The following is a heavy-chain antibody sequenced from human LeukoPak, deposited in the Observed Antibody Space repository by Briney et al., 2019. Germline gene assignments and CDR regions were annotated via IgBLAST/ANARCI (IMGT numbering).Heavy chain of an antibody. CDR1: GGSISSYY. V-gene: IGHV4-59*01. CDR3: VRVWSYYDGMDV. Sequence: SETLSLTCTVSGGSISSYYWSWIRQPPGKGLEWIGYIYYSGSTNYNPSLKSRVTISVDTSKNQFSLKLSSVTAADTAIYYCVRVWSYYDGMDVWGQGTTVTVSS. J-gene: IGHJ6*02. CDR2: IYYSGST. D-gene: IGHD2-21*01.